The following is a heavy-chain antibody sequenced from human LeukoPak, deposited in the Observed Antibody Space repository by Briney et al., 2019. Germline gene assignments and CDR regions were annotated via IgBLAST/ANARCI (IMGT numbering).Heavy chain of an antibody. Sequence: SETLSLTCAVYGGSFTDYYWNWIRQPPGKGLEWIGEINHSGSTNYNPSLKSRVTISVDTSKNQFSLKLSSVTAADTAVYYCATSLPDSSGYYLPAFDIWGQGTMVTVSS. CDR1: GGSFTDYY. D-gene: IGHD3-22*01. V-gene: IGHV4-34*01. CDR2: INHSGST. J-gene: IGHJ3*02. CDR3: ATSLPDSSGYYLPAFDI.